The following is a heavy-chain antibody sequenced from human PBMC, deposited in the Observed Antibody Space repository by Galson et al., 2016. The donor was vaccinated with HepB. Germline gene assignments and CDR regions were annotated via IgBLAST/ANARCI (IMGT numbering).Heavy chain of an antibody. CDR3: AKVVGTATYGYLQY. V-gene: IGHV3-53*01. Sequence: SLRLSCAASGLTVSTNYMTWVRQAPGKGLEWVSVIYRDGSTYYADSVKGRFTISRDKSKNTLYLQVNSLRVEDTAVYYCAKVVGTATYGYLQYWGQGTLVSVSS. J-gene: IGHJ1*01. CDR1: GLTVSTNY. CDR2: IYRDGST. D-gene: IGHD1-26*01.